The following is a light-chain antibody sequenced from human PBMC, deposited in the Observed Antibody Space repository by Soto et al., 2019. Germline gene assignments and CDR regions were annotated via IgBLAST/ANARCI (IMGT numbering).Light chain of an antibody. CDR2: EGS. V-gene: IGKV1-33*01. Sequence: DIQMTQSPSSLSASVGDRVTISCRASQAISNYLNWYQQKPGKAPALLIYEGSQLETGVPSRFSGSGSGTDFTFAINNVQPEDIGTYYCQQYDNVPLTFGGGTKVEIK. CDR3: QQYDNVPLT. CDR1: QAISNY. J-gene: IGKJ4*01.